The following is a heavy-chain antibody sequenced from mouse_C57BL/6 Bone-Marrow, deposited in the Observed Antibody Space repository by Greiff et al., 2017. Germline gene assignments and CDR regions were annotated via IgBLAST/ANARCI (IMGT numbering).Heavy chain of an antibody. CDR1: GYTFTDYY. CDR2: IYPGSGNT. Sequence: QVQLKESVAELVRPGASVKLSCKASGYTFTDYYINWVKQRPGQGLEWIARIYPGSGNTYYNEKFKGKATLTAEKSSSTAYMQLSSLTSEDSAVYFCARASIYYDYDDFDYWGQGTTLTVSS. CDR3: ARASIYYDYDDFDY. J-gene: IGHJ2*01. V-gene: IGHV1-76*01. D-gene: IGHD2-4*01.